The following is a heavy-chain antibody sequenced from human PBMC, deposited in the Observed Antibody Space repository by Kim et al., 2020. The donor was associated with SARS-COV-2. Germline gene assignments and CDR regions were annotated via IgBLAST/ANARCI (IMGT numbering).Heavy chain of an antibody. CDR3: ASRVPDS. V-gene: IGHV3-7*01. CDR2: GGDK. D-gene: IGHD6-6*01. Sequence: GGDKYYVDSVKGRFTISRDNARNSLYLQMNDLGAEDTGVYYCASRVPDSWGQGTLVTVSS. J-gene: IGHJ4*02.